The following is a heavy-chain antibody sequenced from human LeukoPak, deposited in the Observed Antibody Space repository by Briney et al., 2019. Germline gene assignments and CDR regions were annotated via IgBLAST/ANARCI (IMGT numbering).Heavy chain of an antibody. CDR2: IKQDGSEK. CDR3: ARERWDYYDSSGYLNWFEP. CDR1: GFTFSSYW. D-gene: IGHD3-22*01. Sequence: PGGSMTLSCPASGFTFSSYWMSWVRQAPGKGLEWVAYIKQDGSEKYYGDFGKGRFTISRDTGKTSLYLQMNSLRAEATAVYYCARERWDYYDSSGYLNWFEPWGQGTLVTVSS. J-gene: IGHJ5*02. V-gene: IGHV3-7*01.